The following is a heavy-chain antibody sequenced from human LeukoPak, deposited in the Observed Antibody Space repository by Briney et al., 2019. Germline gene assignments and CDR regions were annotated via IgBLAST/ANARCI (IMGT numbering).Heavy chain of an antibody. CDR1: GFTFSSYW. Sequence: GGSLRLSCAASGFTFSSYWMSWVRQAPGKGLEWVANIKQDGSEKYYVDSVKGRFTISRDNAKNSLYLQMGSLRAEDMAMYYCVKDRYSSGWTFFDYWGQGTLVTVSS. D-gene: IGHD6-19*01. CDR3: VKDRYSSGWTFFDY. J-gene: IGHJ4*02. CDR2: IKQDGSEK. V-gene: IGHV3-7*01.